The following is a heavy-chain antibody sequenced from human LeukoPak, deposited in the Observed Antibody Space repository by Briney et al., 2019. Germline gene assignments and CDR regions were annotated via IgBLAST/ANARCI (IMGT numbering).Heavy chain of an antibody. J-gene: IGHJ5*02. D-gene: IGHD2-2*01. CDR3: ARVYCSSTSCYSWFDP. V-gene: IGHV4-34*01. Sequence: SETLSLTCAVYGGSFSGYYWSWIRQPPGKGLEWIGEINHSGSTNYNPSLKSRVTISVDTSKNQFSLKLSSVTAADTAVYYYARVYCSSTSCYSWFDPWGQGTLVTVSS. CDR1: GGSFSGYY. CDR2: INHSGST.